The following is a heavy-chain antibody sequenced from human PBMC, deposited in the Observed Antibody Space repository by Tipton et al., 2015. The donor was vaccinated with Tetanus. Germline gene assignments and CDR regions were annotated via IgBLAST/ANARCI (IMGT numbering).Heavy chain of an antibody. CDR2: LWFDGGDE. CDR3: AASILRPRGDHFDS. V-gene: IGHV3-33*01. D-gene: IGHD3-10*01. J-gene: IGHJ5*01. CDR1: GFTFRSYG. Sequence: RSLRLSCAASGFTFRSYGMHWVRQAPGKGLEWVAVLWFDGGDEYYADSVKGRFTISRDNSKNTVYLQMNSLGYEDTAVYYCAASILRPRGDHFDSWGQGTLVTVSS.